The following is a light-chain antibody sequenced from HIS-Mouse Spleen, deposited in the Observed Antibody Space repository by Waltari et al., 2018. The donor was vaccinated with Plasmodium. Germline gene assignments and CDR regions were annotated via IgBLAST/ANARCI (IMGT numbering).Light chain of an antibody. Sequence: SYELTQPPSVSVSPGQTARITCSGDALPKKYAYWYQQKSVQAPVLVIYEDSKRPSGSPERCSGSSSGTMATLTISGAQVEDEADDYFYSTDSSGNHRVFGGGTKLTVL. J-gene: IGLJ3*02. CDR3: YSTDSSGNHRV. V-gene: IGLV3-10*01. CDR2: EDS. CDR1: ALPKKY.